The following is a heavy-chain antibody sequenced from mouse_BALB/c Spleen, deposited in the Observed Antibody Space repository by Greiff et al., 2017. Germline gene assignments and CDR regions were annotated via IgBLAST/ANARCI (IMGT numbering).Heavy chain of an antibody. V-gene: IGHV5-12-1*01. Sequence: DVMLVESGGGLVKPGGSLKLSCAASGFAFSSYDMSWVRQTPEKRLEWVAYISSGGGSTYYPDTVKGRFTISRDNAKNTLYLQMSSLKSEDTAMYYCARHQAMIYAMDYWGQGTSVTVSS. D-gene: IGHD3-2*02. CDR3: ARHQAMIYAMDY. CDR1: GFAFSSYD. J-gene: IGHJ4*01. CDR2: ISSGGGST.